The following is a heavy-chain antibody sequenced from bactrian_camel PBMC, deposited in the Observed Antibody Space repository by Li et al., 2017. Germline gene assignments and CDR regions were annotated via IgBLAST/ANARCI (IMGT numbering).Heavy chain of an antibody. D-gene: IGHD1*01. J-gene: IGHJ4*01. CDR1: EYAIKSYA. V-gene: IGHV3S53*01. Sequence: QVQLVESGGGSVQAGGSLRLSCAVPEYAIKSYAMGWYRQDPPKIGEGVAVIDSRGPTAYAGSVKGRFTISKDIIKKTLYLQMDNLQPEDTAIYYCMGDYRPDFVVGVSDIEHFGHRGQGTQVTVS. CDR3: MGDYRPDFVVGVSDIEHFGH. CDR2: IDSRGPT.